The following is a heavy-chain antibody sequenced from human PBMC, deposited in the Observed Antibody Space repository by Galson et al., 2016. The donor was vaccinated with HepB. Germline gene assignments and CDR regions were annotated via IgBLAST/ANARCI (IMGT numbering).Heavy chain of an antibody. Sequence: SLRLSCAASGFNFSSYSMNWVRQAPGKGLEWVSIIGNEGTTSYADSVKGRFTISRDNSKNTLYLQMTSLRAEDTAVYYCAKKGHSTAGYYYFDSWGRGILVTVSS. D-gene: IGHD2-8*01. V-gene: IGHV3-23*01. CDR3: AKKGHSTAGYYYFDS. J-gene: IGHJ4*02. CDR2: IIGNEGTT. CDR1: GFNFSSYS.